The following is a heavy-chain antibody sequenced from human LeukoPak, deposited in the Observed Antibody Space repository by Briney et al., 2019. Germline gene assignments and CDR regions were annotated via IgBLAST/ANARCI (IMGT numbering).Heavy chain of an antibody. CDR1: GFTFSSYS. Sequence: GGSLRLSCAASGFTFSSYSMNWVRQAPGKGLEWVSSISSSSSYIYYADSVKGRFTISRDNAKNSLYLQMNSLRAEDTAVYYCASLAAAKTNYYFDYWGQGTLVTVSS. J-gene: IGHJ4*02. CDR3: ASLAAAKTNYYFDY. V-gene: IGHV3-21*01. CDR2: ISSSSSYI. D-gene: IGHD6-13*01.